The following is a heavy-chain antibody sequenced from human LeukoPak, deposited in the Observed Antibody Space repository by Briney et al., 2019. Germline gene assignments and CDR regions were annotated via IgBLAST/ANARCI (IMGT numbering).Heavy chain of an antibody. CDR3: ARVCHIVVVTAEGGWFDP. Sequence: ASVKVSCKASGYRFTAYGVGWLRQAPGHGLEWVGWTSIYNGKTYYAQRFQDRVTMTTDTSTSTVYMELRSLRSDDTAVYYCARVCHIVVVTAEGGWFDPWGQGTLVTVFS. CDR1: GYRFTAYG. CDR2: TSIYNGKT. J-gene: IGHJ5*02. D-gene: IGHD2-21*02. V-gene: IGHV1-18*01.